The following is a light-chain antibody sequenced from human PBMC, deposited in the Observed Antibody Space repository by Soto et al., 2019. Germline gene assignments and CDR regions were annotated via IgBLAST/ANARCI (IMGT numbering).Light chain of an antibody. CDR3: SSFAGSHSV. CDR2: EVS. CDR1: SSDVGGYNY. J-gene: IGLJ1*01. Sequence: QSALTQPPSASGSPGQSVTISCTGTSSDVGGYNYVSGYQQYPGKAPKLIIYEVSKRPSGVPDRFSGSKSGNTASLTVSGLQAVDEADYFCSSFAGSHSVFGTGTKLTVL. V-gene: IGLV2-8*01.